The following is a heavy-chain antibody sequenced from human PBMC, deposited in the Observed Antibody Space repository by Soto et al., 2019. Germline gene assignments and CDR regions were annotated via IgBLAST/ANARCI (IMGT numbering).Heavy chain of an antibody. Sequence: PGGSLRLSCAASGCTFSSYVMHWVRQAPGKGLEWVAVIWYDGSNKYYADSVKGRSTISRDNSKNTLYLQMNSLRAEDTAVYYCARGLTSGIAVAGKALPYYFDYWGQGTLVTVSS. J-gene: IGHJ4*02. CDR1: GCTFSSYV. V-gene: IGHV3-33*01. CDR2: IWYDGSNK. CDR3: ARGLTSGIAVAGKALPYYFDY. D-gene: IGHD6-19*01.